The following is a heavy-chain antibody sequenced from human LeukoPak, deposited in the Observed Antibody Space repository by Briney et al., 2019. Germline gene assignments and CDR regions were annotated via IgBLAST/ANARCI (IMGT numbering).Heavy chain of an antibody. CDR1: GGSISSGSYY. D-gene: IGHD3-9*01. V-gene: IGHV4-61*02. CDR2: IYTSGST. Sequence: SETLSLTCTVSGGSISSGSYYWSWIRQPAGKGLEWIGRIYTSGSTNYNPSLKSRVTISVDTSKNQFSLKLSSVTAADAAVYYCAREGIPDISTGYASDYWGQEPWSPSPQ. CDR3: AREGIPDISTGYASDY. J-gene: IGHJ4*01.